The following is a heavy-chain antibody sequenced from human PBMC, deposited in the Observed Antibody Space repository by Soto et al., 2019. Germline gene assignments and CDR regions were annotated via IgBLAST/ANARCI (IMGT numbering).Heavy chain of an antibody. CDR1: GGSISSYY. V-gene: IGHV4-59*08. J-gene: IGHJ4*02. CDR3: ARQRDGPYCTNGVCYAYYFDY. Sequence: QVQLQESGPGLVKPSETLSLTCTVSGGSISSYYWSWIRQPPGKGLEWIGYIYYSGSTNYNPSLKSRVTISVDTSKNQFSLKLSSVTAADTAVYYCARQRDGPYCTNGVCYAYYFDYWGQGTLVTVSS. D-gene: IGHD2-8*01. CDR2: IYYSGST.